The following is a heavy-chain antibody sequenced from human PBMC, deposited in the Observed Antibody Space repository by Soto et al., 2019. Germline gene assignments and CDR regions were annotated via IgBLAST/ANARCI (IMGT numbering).Heavy chain of an antibody. CDR2: INPSGGST. V-gene: IGHV1-46*01. Sequence: ASVKVSCKAAGYTFTSYYMHWVRQAPGQGHEWMGIINPSGGSTSYAQKFQGRVTMTRDTSTSTVYMELSSLRSEDTAVYYCDRFNCGNYYVAFDICGQGTTVTVS. D-gene: IGHD1-26*01. J-gene: IGHJ3*02. CDR1: GYTFTSYY. CDR3: DRFNCGNYYVAFDI.